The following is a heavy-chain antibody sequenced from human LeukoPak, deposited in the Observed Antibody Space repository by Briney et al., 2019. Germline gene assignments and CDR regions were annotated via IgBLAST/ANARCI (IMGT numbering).Heavy chain of an antibody. D-gene: IGHD6-13*01. Sequence: GSLRLSCAASGFTFSSYWMHWVRQAPGKGLVWVSRINSDGSSTSYADSVKGRFTISSDNAKNTLYLQMNSLRAEDTAVYYCARVASSSWDSEFDYWGQGTLVTVSS. J-gene: IGHJ4*02. CDR3: ARVASSSWDSEFDY. CDR2: INSDGSST. CDR1: GFTFSSYW. V-gene: IGHV3-74*01.